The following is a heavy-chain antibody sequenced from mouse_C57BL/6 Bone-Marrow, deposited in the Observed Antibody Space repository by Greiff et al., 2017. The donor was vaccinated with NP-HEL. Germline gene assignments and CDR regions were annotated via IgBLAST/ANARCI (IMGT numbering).Heavy chain of an antibody. CDR3: VRDRDGYRYFDY. D-gene: IGHD2-3*01. CDR2: IRSKSSNYAT. CDR1: GFTFNTYA. V-gene: IGHV10-3*01. J-gene: IGHJ2*01. Sequence: EVQLVESGGGLVQPKGSLKLSCAASGFTFNTYAMHWVRQAPGKGLEWVARIRSKSSNYATYYADPVKDRFTISRDDSQSMLYLQMNNLKTEDTAMYYGVRDRDGYRYFDYWGQGTTLTVSS.